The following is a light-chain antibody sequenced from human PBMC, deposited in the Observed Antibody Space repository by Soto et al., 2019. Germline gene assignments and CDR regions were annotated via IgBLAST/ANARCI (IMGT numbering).Light chain of an antibody. J-gene: IGKJ1*01. CDR2: AAS. Sequence: DIQMTQSPSSLSASVGDRVTITCRASQSIRNYLNWYQQKPGKAPKVLIYAASNLQSGVPSRFSGSGSGTHFTLTINSLQPEDFATYYCQQSYSSPRAFGQGTKVEIK. V-gene: IGKV1-39*01. CDR3: QQSYSSPRA. CDR1: QSIRNY.